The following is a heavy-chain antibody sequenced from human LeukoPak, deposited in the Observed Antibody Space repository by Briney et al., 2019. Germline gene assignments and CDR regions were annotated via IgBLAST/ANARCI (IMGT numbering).Heavy chain of an antibody. V-gene: IGHV3-11*01. CDR2: ISSSGSTI. D-gene: IGHD1-26*01. Sequence: GGSLRLSCAASGFTFSDYYMSWIRQAPGKGLEWVSCISSSGSTIYYADSVRGRFTISRDNAKNSLYLQMNSPRAEDTAFYYCTRVSGSYFSDVWGKGTTVTVSS. CDR1: GFTFSDYY. CDR3: TRVSGSYFSDV. J-gene: IGHJ6*04.